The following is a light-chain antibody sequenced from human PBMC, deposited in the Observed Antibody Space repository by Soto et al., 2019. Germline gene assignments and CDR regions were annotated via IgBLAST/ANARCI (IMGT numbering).Light chain of an antibody. V-gene: IGLV2-14*01. J-gene: IGLJ3*02. CDR3: SSYSSTSTPGV. CDR1: SSDVGTYNF. Sequence: QSALTQPASVSGSPGPSITISCTGTSSDVGTYNFVSWYQQHPGKAPKLMIYEVSSRPSGVSNRFSGSKSGNTASLTISGLQAEDEADYYCSSYSSTSTPGVFGGGTKLTVL. CDR2: EVS.